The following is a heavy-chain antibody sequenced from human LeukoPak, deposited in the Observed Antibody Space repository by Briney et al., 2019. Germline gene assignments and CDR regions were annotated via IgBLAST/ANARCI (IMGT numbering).Heavy chain of an antibody. D-gene: IGHD2-21*02. CDR1: GFTFSDYY. CDR3: ARAIVVVTAMSRSYYFDY. Sequence: GGSLRLSCAASGFTFSDYYMSWIRQAPGKGLEWVSYISSSGSTIYYADSVKGRFTISRDNDKNSLYLQMNSLRAEDTAVYYCARAIVVVTAMSRSYYFDYWGQGTLVTVSS. J-gene: IGHJ4*02. CDR2: ISSSGSTI. V-gene: IGHV3-11*01.